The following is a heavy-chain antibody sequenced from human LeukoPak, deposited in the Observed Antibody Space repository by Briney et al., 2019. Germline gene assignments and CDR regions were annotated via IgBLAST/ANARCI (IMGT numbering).Heavy chain of an antibody. D-gene: IGHD6-19*01. CDR3: ATDPGAVAGGPRTPGDWYFDL. Sequence: SVKVSCKASGGTFSSYAISWVRQAPGQGLEWMGGIIPIFGTANYAQKFQGRVTITTDESTSTAYMELSSLRSEDTAVYYCATDPGAVAGGPRTPGDWYFDLWGRGTLVTVSS. CDR2: IIPIFGTA. J-gene: IGHJ2*01. V-gene: IGHV1-69*05. CDR1: GGTFSSYA.